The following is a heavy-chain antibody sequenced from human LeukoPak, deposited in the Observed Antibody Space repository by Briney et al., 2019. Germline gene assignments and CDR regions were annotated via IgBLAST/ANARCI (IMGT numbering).Heavy chain of an antibody. V-gene: IGHV1-46*01. CDR2: INPSGGST. CDR3: ARDRGYSSSSDVDYFDY. D-gene: IGHD6-6*01. Sequence: ASVKVSCKASGYTFTSYYMHWVRQAPGQGLEWMGIINPSGGSTSYAQKFQGRVTMTRDMSTSTVYMELSSLRSGDTAVYYCARDRGYSSSSDVDYFDYWGQGTLVTVSS. CDR1: GYTFTSYY. J-gene: IGHJ4*02.